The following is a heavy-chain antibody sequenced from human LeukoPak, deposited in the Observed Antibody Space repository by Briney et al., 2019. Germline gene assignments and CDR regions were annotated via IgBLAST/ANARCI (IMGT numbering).Heavy chain of an antibody. CDR2: MNPSGVNT. J-gene: IGHJ6*02. V-gene: IGHV1-46*01. Sequence: ASVKVSCKASGYTFTNYYMHWVRQAPGQGLEWMGIMNPSGVNTGYAQKFQGRVTMTRDTSTSTAYLELSSLRSEDTAVYYCAREYYDILTGYRGMDVWGQGTTVTVSS. CDR1: GYTFTNYY. D-gene: IGHD3-9*01. CDR3: AREYYDILTGYRGMDV.